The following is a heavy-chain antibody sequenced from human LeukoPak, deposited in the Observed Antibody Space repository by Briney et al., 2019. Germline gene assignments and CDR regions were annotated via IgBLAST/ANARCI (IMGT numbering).Heavy chain of an antibody. Sequence: PGGSLRLSCAVSGFSSYEMNWVRQAPGKGLEWVSYISSSGRTIYYADSVKGRFTISRDSAKNSLYLQMNSLRVGDTAVYYCARRAIAEGFDYWGQGTLVTVSS. J-gene: IGHJ4*02. CDR3: ARRAIAEGFDY. D-gene: IGHD6-13*01. V-gene: IGHV3-48*03. CDR2: ISSSGRTI. CDR1: GFSSYE.